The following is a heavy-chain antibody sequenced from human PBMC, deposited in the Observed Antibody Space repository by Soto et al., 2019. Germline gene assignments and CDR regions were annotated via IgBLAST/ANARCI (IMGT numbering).Heavy chain of an antibody. V-gene: IGHV4-59*01. Sequence: SETLSLTCTVSGGSISSYYWSWIRQPPGKGLEWIGYIYYSGSTNYNPSLKSRVTISVDTSKNQFSLKLSSVTAADTAVYYCARAPHPPYYDFWSGYATAYNWFDPWGQGTLVTVSS. CDR3: ARAPHPPYYDFWSGYATAYNWFDP. D-gene: IGHD3-3*01. J-gene: IGHJ5*02. CDR1: GGSISSYY. CDR2: IYYSGST.